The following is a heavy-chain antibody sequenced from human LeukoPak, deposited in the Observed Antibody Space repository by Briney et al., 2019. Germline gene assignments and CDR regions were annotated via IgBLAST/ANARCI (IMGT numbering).Heavy chain of an antibody. J-gene: IGHJ5*02. Sequence: GESLKISCKGSGYSFTSYWIGWVRQMPGKGLEWMGIIYPGDSDTRYSPSFQGQVTISADKSISTAYLQWSSLKASDTAMYYCARQVVVPAANNWFDPWGQGTLVTVSS. CDR2: IYPGDSDT. D-gene: IGHD2-2*01. V-gene: IGHV5-51*01. CDR3: ARQVVVPAANNWFDP. CDR1: GYSFTSYW.